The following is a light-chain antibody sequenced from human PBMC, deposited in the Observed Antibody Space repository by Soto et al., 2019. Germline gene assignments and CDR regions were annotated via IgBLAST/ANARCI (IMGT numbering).Light chain of an antibody. Sequence: EIVLPQSPATLSLSPGERATLSCRASQSVSSNLAWYQQKPGQAPRLLIYGASTRATGIPDRFSGSGSGTDFTLTISRLEPEDFAVYYCQQYGSSPWTFGQGTKVDI. CDR2: GAS. CDR1: QSVSSN. V-gene: IGKV3-20*01. CDR3: QQYGSSPWT. J-gene: IGKJ1*01.